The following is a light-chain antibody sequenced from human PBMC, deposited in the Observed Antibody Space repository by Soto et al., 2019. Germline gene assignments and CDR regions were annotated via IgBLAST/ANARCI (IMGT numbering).Light chain of an antibody. Sequence: IHMTQSPSSLSTCVGDRVTITCRASQGISNYLGWYQQKPGKVPKLLIYEASTLQCGVPSRFSGSGSGTDFTLTISSLQPEDFATYYCQQYNSYPRTFGPGTKVDIK. CDR2: EAS. CDR1: QGISNY. J-gene: IGKJ3*01. CDR3: QQYNSYPRT. V-gene: IGKV1-27*01.